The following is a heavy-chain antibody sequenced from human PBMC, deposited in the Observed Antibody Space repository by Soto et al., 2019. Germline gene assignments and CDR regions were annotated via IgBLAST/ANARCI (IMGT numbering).Heavy chain of an antibody. J-gene: IGHJ5*02. CDR1: GGSFSGYY. Sequence: QVQLQQWGAGLLKPSETLSLTCAVYGGSFSGYYWSWIRQPPGKGLEWIGEINHSGSTNYNPSLKSRVTLSVDTSKNQFSLKLSSVTAADTAVYYCASLRGYSYGSNWFDPWGQGTLVTVSS. CDR2: INHSGST. D-gene: IGHD5-18*01. CDR3: ASLRGYSYGSNWFDP. V-gene: IGHV4-34*01.